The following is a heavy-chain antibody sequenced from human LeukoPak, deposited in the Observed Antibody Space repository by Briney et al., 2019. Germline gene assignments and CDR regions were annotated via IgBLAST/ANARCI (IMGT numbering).Heavy chain of an antibody. V-gene: IGHV3-74*01. CDR3: ARDPRYCGGDCYTFDY. CDR1: GFIFSRYW. CDR2: INSDGSST. D-gene: IGHD2-21*02. J-gene: IGHJ4*02. Sequence: GGSLRLSCAASGFIFSRYWMNWVRQAPGKGPVWVSRINSDGSSTSYADSVKGRFTISRDNAKNTLYLQMNRLRAEDTAVYYCARDPRYCGGDCYTFDYWGQGTLVTVSS.